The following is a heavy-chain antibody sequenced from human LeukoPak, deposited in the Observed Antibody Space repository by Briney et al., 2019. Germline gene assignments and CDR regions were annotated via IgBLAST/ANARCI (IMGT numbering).Heavy chain of an antibody. CDR3: ARRHGRCRKSSCYYPDF. J-gene: IGHJ4*02. D-gene: IGHD2-15*01. CDR1: GYTFTSFG. V-gene: IGHV1-8*01. CDR2: SNTNTGNT. Sequence: GASVKVSCKASGYTFTSFGISWVRQAPGQGLEWVGWSNTNTGNTNYAQKFQGRVTMTRNSSITTAYMELSSLRSEDTAVYYCARRHGRCRKSSCYYPDFWGQGTLVTVSS.